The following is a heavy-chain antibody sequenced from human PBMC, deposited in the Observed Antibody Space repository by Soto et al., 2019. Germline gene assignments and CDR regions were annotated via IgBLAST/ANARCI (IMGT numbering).Heavy chain of an antibody. J-gene: IGHJ4*02. CDR3: AKVWNLKGFYFDY. D-gene: IGHD1-7*01. CDR1: GFTFRSYV. Sequence: GGSLRLSCAASGFTFRSYVMSWFRQAPGKGLEWVSGISDGGRSTYYADSVKGRFTISRDNSKNTLYLQMSSLRAEDTAVYYCAKVWNLKGFYFDYWGQGSLVTVSS. CDR2: ISDGGRST. V-gene: IGHV3-23*01.